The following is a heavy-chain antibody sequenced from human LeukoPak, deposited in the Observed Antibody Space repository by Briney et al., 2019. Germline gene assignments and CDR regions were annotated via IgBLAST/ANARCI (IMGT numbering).Heavy chain of an antibody. Sequence: PGGSLRLSCVVSGFTFRSYGFHWVRQAPGKGLEWVAFISDDRSDIRYADSVKGRFTISRDNSKNTLYLQMNTLRADDTAVYYCAKDHGSSDWYYFDYWGQGTLVTVSS. D-gene: IGHD6-13*01. V-gene: IGHV3-30*18. J-gene: IGHJ4*02. CDR2: ISDDRSDI. CDR3: AKDHGSSDWYYFDY. CDR1: GFTFRSYG.